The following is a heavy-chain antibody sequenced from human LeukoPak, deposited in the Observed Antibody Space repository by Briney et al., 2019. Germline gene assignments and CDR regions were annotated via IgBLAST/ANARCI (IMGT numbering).Heavy chain of an antibody. CDR3: ASGGLGARIYYSDPFHY. CDR2: LYSAGST. Sequence: GGSLRLSCAASGFTVSSNYMAWVRQAPGKGLEWVSILYSAGSTYYADSVRGRFTISRDSSKNTVCLQMNSLRAEDSAVYYCASGGLGARIYYSDPFHYWGQGTLVTVSS. CDR1: GFTVSSNY. D-gene: IGHD3-10*01. J-gene: IGHJ4*02. V-gene: IGHV3-53*01.